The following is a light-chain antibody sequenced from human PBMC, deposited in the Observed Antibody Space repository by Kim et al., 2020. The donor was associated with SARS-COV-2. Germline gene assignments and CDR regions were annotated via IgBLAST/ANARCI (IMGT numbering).Light chain of an antibody. CDR2: GAS. J-gene: IGKJ2*01. Sequence: EIVMTQSPATLSVFPGERATLSCRASQSVSSNLAWYQQKPSQAPRLLIYGASTRATGIPDKFSGSGSGTEFTLTISSLQSEDFAVYYCQQYSTWPPMYTFGQGTKLEI. V-gene: IGKV3D-15*01. CDR3: QQYSTWPPMYT. CDR1: QSVSSN.